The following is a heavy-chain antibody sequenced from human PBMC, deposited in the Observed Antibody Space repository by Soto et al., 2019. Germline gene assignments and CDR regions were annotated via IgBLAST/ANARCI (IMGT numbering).Heavy chain of an antibody. CDR1: GFSLSTSKMC. CDR3: ARIGASGWSWGFDP. V-gene: IGHV2-70*01. D-gene: IGHD6-19*01. J-gene: IGHJ5*02. Sequence: GPTLVNPTQTLTLTCTFSGFSLSTSKMCVSWIRQPPGKALEWLALIDWNDNKYYSTSLKTRLTISKDTSKNQVVLTMTNMDPVDTATYYCARIGASGWSWGFDPWGQGTLVTVSS. CDR2: IDWNDNK.